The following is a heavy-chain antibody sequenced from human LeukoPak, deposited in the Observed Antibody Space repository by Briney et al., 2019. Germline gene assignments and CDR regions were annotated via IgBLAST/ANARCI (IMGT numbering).Heavy chain of an antibody. CDR1: GYTFTGYY. J-gene: IGHJ4*02. CDR3: ARGVWPSSSWYKY. D-gene: IGHD6-13*01. V-gene: IGHV1-2*04. Sequence: ASVKVSCKASGYTFTGYYMHWVRQAPGQGLEWMGWINPNSGGTNYAQKFQGWVTMTRDTSISTAYMELSRLRSDDTAVYYCARGVWPSSSWYKYWGQGTLVTVSS. CDR2: INPNSGGT.